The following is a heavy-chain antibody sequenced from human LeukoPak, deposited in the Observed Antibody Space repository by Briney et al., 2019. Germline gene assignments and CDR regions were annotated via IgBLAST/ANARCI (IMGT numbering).Heavy chain of an antibody. CDR1: GGSITNTNYY. J-gene: IGHJ4*02. V-gene: IGHV4-39*01. CDR2: IYSSGLT. D-gene: IGHD3-10*01. CDR3: ASASAGFGD. Sequence: SETLSLTCTVSGGSITNTNYYWAWIRQSPGKGLEWIGSIYSSGLTYSHPSLKSRITISLDTSKNQFSLILTSVTAADTATYYYASASAGFGDWGQGTLVTVSS.